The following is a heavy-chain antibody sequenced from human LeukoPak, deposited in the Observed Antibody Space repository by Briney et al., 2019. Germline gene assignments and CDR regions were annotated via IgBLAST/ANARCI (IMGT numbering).Heavy chain of an antibody. J-gene: IGHJ6*02. CDR2: ISSSGSTI. V-gene: IGHV3-11*01. CDR1: GFTFSDYY. CDR3: ARDSGYYDSSGYRYYYYGMDV. Sequence: PGGSLRLSCAASGFTFSDYYMSRIRQAPGKGLEWVSYISSSGSTIYYADSVKGRFTISRDNAKNSLYLQMNSLRAEDTAVYYCARDSGYYDSSGYRYYYYGMDVWGQGTTVNVSS. D-gene: IGHD3-22*01.